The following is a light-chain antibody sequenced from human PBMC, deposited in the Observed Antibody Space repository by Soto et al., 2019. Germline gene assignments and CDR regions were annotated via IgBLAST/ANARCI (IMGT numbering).Light chain of an antibody. Sequence: SYELTQPPSVSVAPGKTARITCGGNNIGSKSVHWYQQKPGQAPVLVIYYDSDRPSGIPERFSGSNSGNTATLTISRVEAEDEADYYCQVWDSSSDRVFGGGTKLTVL. CDR1: NIGSKS. CDR2: YDS. CDR3: QVWDSSSDRV. J-gene: IGLJ3*02. V-gene: IGLV3-21*04.